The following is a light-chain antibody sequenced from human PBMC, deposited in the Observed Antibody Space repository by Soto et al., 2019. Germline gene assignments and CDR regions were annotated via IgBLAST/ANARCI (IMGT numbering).Light chain of an antibody. J-gene: IGKJ5*01. CDR2: GAS. Sequence: EIVLTQSPGTLSLSPGEGATLSCRASQSVSSSYLAWYQQKPGQAPRLLIYGASSRATGIPARFSGSGSGTDFTLTISSLEPEDFAVYYCQQYNNWPITFGQGTRLEIK. CDR1: QSVSSSY. V-gene: IGKV3-20*01. CDR3: QQYNNWPIT.